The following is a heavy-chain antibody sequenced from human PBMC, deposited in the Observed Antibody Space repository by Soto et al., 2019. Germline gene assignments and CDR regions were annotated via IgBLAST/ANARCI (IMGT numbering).Heavy chain of an antibody. CDR3: ARGLRYCSGGSCQTFDY. CDR2: IDPGDSDT. D-gene: IGHD2-15*01. J-gene: IGHJ4*02. Sequence: ESLKISCKASGYSFSSYWIGWVRQMPGKGLEWMGIIDPGDSDTKYSPSFQGQVTISADKSISTAYLQWSSLKASDTAMYYCARGLRYCSGGSCQTFDYWGQGTLVTVSS. CDR1: GYSFSSYW. V-gene: IGHV5-51*01.